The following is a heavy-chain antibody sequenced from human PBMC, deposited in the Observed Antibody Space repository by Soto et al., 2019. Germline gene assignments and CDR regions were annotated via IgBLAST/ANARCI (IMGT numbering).Heavy chain of an antibody. CDR1: GGPISSYY. V-gene: IGHV4-59*08. J-gene: IGHJ4*02. CDR2: IYYSGNT. CDR3: ARHNYGSGSTYFDY. D-gene: IGHD3-10*01. Sequence: PSETLSLTCTVSGGPISSYYWSWIRQPPGKGLEWIGYIYYSGNTNYNPSLKSRVTISVDTSKNQFSLKLSSVTAADTAVYYCARHNYGSGSTYFDYWGQGTLVTVS.